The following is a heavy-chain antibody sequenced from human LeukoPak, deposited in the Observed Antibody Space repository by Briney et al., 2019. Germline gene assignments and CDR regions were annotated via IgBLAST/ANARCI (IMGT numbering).Heavy chain of an antibody. D-gene: IGHD6-13*01. CDR3: ARDRAAGGHY. V-gene: IGHV3-48*01. CDR2: ISSSSSTI. J-gene: IGHJ4*02. Sequence: GGSLRLSCAASGFTFSSYSMNWVRQAPGKGLEWVSYISSSSSTIYYADSVKGRFTISRDNAKNSLYLQMNSLRAEDTAVYYCARDRAAGGHYWGQGTLVTVSS. CDR1: GFTFSSYS.